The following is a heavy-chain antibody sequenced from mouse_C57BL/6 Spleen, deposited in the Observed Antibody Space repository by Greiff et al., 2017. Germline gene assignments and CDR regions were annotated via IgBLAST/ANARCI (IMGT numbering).Heavy chain of an antibody. CDR1: GYTFTDYN. V-gene: IGHV1-18*01. CDR2: INPNNGGT. J-gene: IGHJ1*03. D-gene: IGHD2-3*01. Sequence: EVKLMESGPELVKPGASVKIPCKASGYTFTDYNMDWVKQSHGKSLEWIGDINPNNGGTIYNQKFKGKATLTVDKSSSTAYMELRSLTSEDTAVYYCAKFDGGPAYFDVWGTGTTVTVSS. CDR3: AKFDGGPAYFDV.